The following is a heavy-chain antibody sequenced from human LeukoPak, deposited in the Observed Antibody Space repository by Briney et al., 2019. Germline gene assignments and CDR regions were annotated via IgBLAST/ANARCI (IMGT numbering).Heavy chain of an antibody. J-gene: IGHJ4*02. D-gene: IGHD4-17*01. CDR3: ATDYGDHYFDY. V-gene: IGHV3-74*01. Sequence: GGSLRLSCAASGFIFSSYWMHWVRQAPGKGLVWVSRLNSDGGTTDYADSVKGRFTISRDNAKNTLYLRMNNLRVEDTAVYYCATDYGDHYFDYWGRGTLVTVSS. CDR1: GFIFSSYW. CDR2: LNSDGGTT.